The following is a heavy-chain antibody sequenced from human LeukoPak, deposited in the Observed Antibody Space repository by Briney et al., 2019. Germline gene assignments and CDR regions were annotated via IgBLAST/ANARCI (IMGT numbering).Heavy chain of an antibody. CDR3: ARGLGYCSGGSCYAFDH. CDR1: GYTFTSYD. CDR2: MNPNSGNT. D-gene: IGHD2-15*01. V-gene: IGHV1-8*03. Sequence: ASVKVSCKASGYTFTSYDINWVRQATGQGLEWMGWMNPNSGNTGYAQKFQGRVTITRNTSISTAYMELSSLRSEDTAVYYCARGLGYCSGGSCYAFDHWGQGTQVTVSS. J-gene: IGHJ4*02.